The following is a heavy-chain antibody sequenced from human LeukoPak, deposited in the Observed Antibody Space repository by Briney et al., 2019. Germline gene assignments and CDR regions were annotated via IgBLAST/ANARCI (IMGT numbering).Heavy chain of an antibody. CDR2: INPYNGKT. Sequence: ASVKVSCKASGYSFTSYDINWVRQAPGQGLEWMGWINPYNGKTNYIQKFQGRVTMTTDTSTATAYMELRSLRSDDTAVYYCAKTRYGTRWTYDAFDIWGQGTMVTVSS. D-gene: IGHD5-18*01. CDR1: GYSFTSYD. CDR3: AKTRYGTRWTYDAFDI. J-gene: IGHJ3*02. V-gene: IGHV1-18*01.